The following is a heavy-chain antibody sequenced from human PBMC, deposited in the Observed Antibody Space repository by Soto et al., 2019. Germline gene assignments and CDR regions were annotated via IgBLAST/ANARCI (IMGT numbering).Heavy chain of an antibody. CDR2: IYWDDDK. J-gene: IGHJ5*02. V-gene: IGHV2-5*02. D-gene: IGHD4-4*01. Sequence: QITLKESGPPLVKPTQTLTLTCTFSGFSLSTSGVGVGWIRQPPGKALEWLALIYWDDDKRYSPSLKSRLTITKDTSKNQVVLTMTNMDPVDTATYYCAHAPNWDDYSNQNWFDPWGQGTLVTVSS. CDR1: GFSLSTSGVG. CDR3: AHAPNWDDYSNQNWFDP.